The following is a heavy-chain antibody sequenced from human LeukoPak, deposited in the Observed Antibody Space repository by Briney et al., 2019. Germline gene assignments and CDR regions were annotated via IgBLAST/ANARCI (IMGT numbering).Heavy chain of an antibody. J-gene: IGHJ6*03. CDR2: IYYSGST. CDR1: GGSISSGDYY. V-gene: IGHV4-30-4*08. Sequence: SETLSLTCTVSGGSISSGDYYWSWIRQPPGKGLEWIGYIYYSGSTYYNPSPKSRVTISVDTSKNQFSLKLSSVTAADTAVYYCATRPNYYYYMDVWGKGTTVTVSS. CDR3: ATRPNYYYYMDV.